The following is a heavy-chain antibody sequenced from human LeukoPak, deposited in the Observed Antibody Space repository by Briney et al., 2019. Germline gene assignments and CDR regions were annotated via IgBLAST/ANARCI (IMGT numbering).Heavy chain of an antibody. CDR1: GGSISSYY. J-gene: IGHJ5*02. CDR2: IYYSGST. D-gene: IGHD2-2*01. CDR3: ARRPLLGQLGPYNWFDP. Sequence: TSETLSLTCIVSGGSISSYYWSWIRQPPGKGLEWIGYIYYSGSTNYNPSLQSRVTISVDTSKNQFSLKLSSVTAADTAVYYCARRPLLGQLGPYNWFDPWGQGTLVTVSS. V-gene: IGHV4-59*12.